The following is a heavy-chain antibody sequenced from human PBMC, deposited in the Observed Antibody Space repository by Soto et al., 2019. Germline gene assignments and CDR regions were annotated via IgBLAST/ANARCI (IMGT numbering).Heavy chain of an antibody. CDR2: IWYDGSNK. D-gene: IGHD3-22*01. CDR3: ARDYDSSGYPRYYFDY. J-gene: IGHJ4*02. Sequence: QVQLVESGGGVVQPGRSLRLSCAAPGFTFSSYGMHWVRQAPGKGLEWVAVIWYDGSNKYYADSVKGRFTISRDNSKXXLYLQMNSLRAEDTAVYYCARDYDSSGYPRYYFDYWGQGTLVTVSS. CDR1: GFTFSSYG. V-gene: IGHV3-33*01.